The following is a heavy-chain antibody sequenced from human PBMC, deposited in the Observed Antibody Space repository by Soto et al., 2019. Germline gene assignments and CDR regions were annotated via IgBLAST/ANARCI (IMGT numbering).Heavy chain of an antibody. J-gene: IGHJ4*02. CDR3: AKDFPDDSSGYYYGPIDY. CDR1: GFTFSSYA. D-gene: IGHD3-22*01. CDR2: ISGSGGST. V-gene: IGHV3-23*01. Sequence: GGSLRLSCGASGFTFSSYAMSWVRQAPGKGLEWVSAISGSGGSTYYADSVKGRFTISRDNSKNTLYLQMNGLRAEDTAVYYCAKDFPDDSSGYYYGPIDYWGQGTLVSV.